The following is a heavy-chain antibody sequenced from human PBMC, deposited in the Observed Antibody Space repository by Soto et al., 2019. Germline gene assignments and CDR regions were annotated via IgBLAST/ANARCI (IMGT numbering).Heavy chain of an antibody. CDR2: IIPIFGTA. V-gene: IGHV1-69*01. Sequence: QVQLVQSGAEVKKPGSSVMVSCKASGGTFSNSAISWVRQAPGQGLEWMGGIIPIFGTANYAQKFQGRLRITADEATSTAYMELSSLRSADTAVYYCARDRSVGLIVGGTPLDYWGQGTLVTVSS. CDR3: ARDRSVGLIVGGTPLDY. J-gene: IGHJ4*02. CDR1: GGTFSNSA. D-gene: IGHD1-26*01.